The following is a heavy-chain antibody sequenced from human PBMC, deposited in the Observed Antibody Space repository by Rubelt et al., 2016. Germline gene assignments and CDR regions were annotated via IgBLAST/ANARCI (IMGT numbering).Heavy chain of an antibody. Sequence: ISYTTSGSSTIYYGDSVKGRFTISRDNAKNSMYLQMDSLRAEDTAVYFCARAWSSSAPFDYWGQGTLVTVSS. D-gene: IGHD6-6*01. V-gene: IGHV3-48*04. CDR2: TTSGSSTI. J-gene: IGHJ4*02. CDR3: ARAWSSSAPFDY.